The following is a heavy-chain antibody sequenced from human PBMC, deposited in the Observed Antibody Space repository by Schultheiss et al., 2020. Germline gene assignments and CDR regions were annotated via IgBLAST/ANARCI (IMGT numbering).Heavy chain of an antibody. D-gene: IGHD3-10*01. CDR3: ARTYGSGLYYYGMDV. CDR1: GYTFTSYG. CDR2: ISAYNGNT. V-gene: IGHV1-18*01. J-gene: IGHJ6*02. Sequence: ASVKVSCKASGYTFTSYGISWVRQAPGQGLEWMGWISAYNGNTNYAQNLQGRVTMTTDTSTSTAYMELRSLRSDDTAVYYCARTYGSGLYYYGMDVWGQGTTVTVSS.